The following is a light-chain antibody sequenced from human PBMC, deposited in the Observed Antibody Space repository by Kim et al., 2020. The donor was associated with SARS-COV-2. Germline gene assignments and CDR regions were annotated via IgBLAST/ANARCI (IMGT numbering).Light chain of an antibody. CDR1: RNVDDY. Sequence: ASVGDRVTIPCRASRNVDDYLAWYQQKPGGAPKLLIFKASTLKSGVPSRFSCSGYGTEFTLTINSLQPDDFGTYYCQQYRSYPWTFGQGTKVDIK. CDR3: QQYRSYPWT. J-gene: IGKJ1*01. V-gene: IGKV1-5*03. CDR2: KAS.